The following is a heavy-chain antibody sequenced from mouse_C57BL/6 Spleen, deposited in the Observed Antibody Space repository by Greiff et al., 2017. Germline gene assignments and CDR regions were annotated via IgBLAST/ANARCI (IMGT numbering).Heavy chain of an antibody. V-gene: IGHV3-6*01. D-gene: IGHD1-1*01. J-gene: IGHJ4*01. CDR3: ARTPPYYYGSSEAMDY. Sequence: EVKLMESGPGLVKPSQSLSLTCSVTGYSITSGYYWNWIRQFPGNKLEWMGYISYDGSNNYNPSLKNRISITRDTSKNQFFLKLNSVTTEDTATYYCARTPPYYYGSSEAMDYWGQGTSVTVSS. CDR1: GYSITSGYY. CDR2: ISYDGSN.